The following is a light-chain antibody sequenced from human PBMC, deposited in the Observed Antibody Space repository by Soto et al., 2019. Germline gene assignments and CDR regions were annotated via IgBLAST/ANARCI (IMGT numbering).Light chain of an antibody. CDR1: QDIRNY. CDR2: DVS. J-gene: IGKJ3*01. V-gene: IGKV1-17*03. Sequence: DIQMTQSPSAMSASVGDRVTITCRASQDIRNYLAWFQQKPGKVPKRLIYDVSGLQSGVPSRFSGSRSGTEFTLTINSLQPEDFATYFFLQHQTYPSAFGPWTKV. CDR3: LQHQTYPSA.